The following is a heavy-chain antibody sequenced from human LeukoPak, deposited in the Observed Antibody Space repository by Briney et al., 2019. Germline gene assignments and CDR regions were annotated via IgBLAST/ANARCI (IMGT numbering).Heavy chain of an antibody. Sequence: GGSLRLSCAASVFTFSSYAMSWVRQAPGKGLEWVSAISGSGGSTYYADSVKGRFTISRDNSKNTLYLQMNSLRAEDTAVYYCAKDGYCSSTSCPTGYFFDYWGQGTLVTVSS. D-gene: IGHD2-2*01. CDR2: ISGSGGST. V-gene: IGHV3-23*01. CDR1: VFTFSSYA. CDR3: AKDGYCSSTSCPTGYFFDY. J-gene: IGHJ4*02.